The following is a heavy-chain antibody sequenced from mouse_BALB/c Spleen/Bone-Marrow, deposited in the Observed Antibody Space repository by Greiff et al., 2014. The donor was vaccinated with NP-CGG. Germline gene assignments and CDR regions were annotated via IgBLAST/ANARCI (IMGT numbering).Heavy chain of an antibody. CDR1: GYTFTSYW. Sequence: QVQLKESGAELAKPGASVKLSCKASGYTFTSYWMHWVKQRPGQGLEWIGSIYPGVGDTRKNQKFKGKATLTADKSSSTAYMQVSSLASEDSAVYYCAREFGMDYWGQGTSVTVSS. CDR3: AREFGMDY. J-gene: IGHJ4*01. V-gene: IGHV1-87*01. CDR2: IYPGVGDT.